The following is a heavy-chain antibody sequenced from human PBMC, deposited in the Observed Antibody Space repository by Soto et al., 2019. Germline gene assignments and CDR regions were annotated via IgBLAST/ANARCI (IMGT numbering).Heavy chain of an antibody. CDR1: GFTFTTHW. V-gene: IGHV3-7*01. D-gene: IGHD6-19*01. J-gene: IGHJ4*02. CDR2: VKEDGSVK. Sequence: EVQLVESGGGLVQPGGSLRLSCAASGFTFTTHWMSWVRQAAGKGLEWVANVKEDGSVKYYVDSVKGRFTISRDYAKNSLYLEMNSLRAEDTAVYYCGRDGSSGWHFDYWGLGTLVTVSA. CDR3: GRDGSSGWHFDY.